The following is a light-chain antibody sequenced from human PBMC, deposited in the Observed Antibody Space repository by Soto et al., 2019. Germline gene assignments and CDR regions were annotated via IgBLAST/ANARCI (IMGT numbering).Light chain of an antibody. CDR3: QKFSSYPLT. Sequence: VMTQSPATLSLSPGDRASLSCRASQSVSRNLAWYQQKTGQAPRLLIYDASSRATGIPDRFSGGGSGTDLNLTISRLEPEDFAVYYCQKFSSYPLTCGGGTKVDIK. CDR1: QSVSRN. J-gene: IGKJ4*01. V-gene: IGKV3-20*01. CDR2: DAS.